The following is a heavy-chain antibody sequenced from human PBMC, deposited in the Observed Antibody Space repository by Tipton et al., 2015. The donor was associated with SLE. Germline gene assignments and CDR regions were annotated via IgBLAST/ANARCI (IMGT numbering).Heavy chain of an antibody. J-gene: IGHJ5*02. Sequence: TLSLTCAVSGYSISSGYYWGWIRQPPGKGLEWIGGIYHSGSTYYNPSLKSRVTISVDTSKNQVSLKLSSVTAADTAVYYCVRGYGSGSYYNGFDPWGQGTLVTVSA. CDR1: GYSISSGYY. CDR3: VRGYGSGSYYNGFDP. V-gene: IGHV4-38-2*01. CDR2: IYHSGST. D-gene: IGHD3-10*01.